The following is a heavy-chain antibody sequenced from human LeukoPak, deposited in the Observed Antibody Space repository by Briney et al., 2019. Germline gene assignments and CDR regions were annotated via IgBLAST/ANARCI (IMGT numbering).Heavy chain of an antibody. J-gene: IGHJ6*02. CDR3: ASDRRQYDFWSGYYTGGGDYYYGMDV. V-gene: IGHV3-21*01. D-gene: IGHD3-3*01. CDR2: ISSSSSYI. Sequence: GGSLRLSCAASGFTFSSYSMNWVRQAPGKGLEWVSSISSSSSYIYYADSVKGRFTISRDNAKNSLYLQMHSLRAEDTAVYNCASDRRQYDFWSGYYTGGGDYYYGMDVWGQGTTVTVSS. CDR1: GFTFSSYS.